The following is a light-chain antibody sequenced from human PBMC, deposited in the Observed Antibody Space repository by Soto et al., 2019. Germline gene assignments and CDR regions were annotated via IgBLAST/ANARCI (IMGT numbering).Light chain of an antibody. CDR3: TSYTGSSTGV. CDR2: DVT. Sequence: QSALTQPASVSGSPGQSITISCTGTSSDVGSYNYVSWYQQHPGKVPKLLIYDVTNRPSGVSNRFSGSKSGSSASLTISGLQAEDEADYYCTSYTGSSTGVFGGGTKVTVL. CDR1: SSDVGSYNY. J-gene: IGLJ3*02. V-gene: IGLV2-14*03.